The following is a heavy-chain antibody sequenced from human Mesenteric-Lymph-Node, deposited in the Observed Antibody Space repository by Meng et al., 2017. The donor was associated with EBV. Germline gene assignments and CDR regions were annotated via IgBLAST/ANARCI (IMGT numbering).Heavy chain of an antibody. V-gene: IGHV1-2*06. D-gene: IGHD3-22*01. CDR3: SHTDYFDNTGHH. CDR2: INPKSGAT. Sequence: QVLLVQSGAGVKKPGASVKVSFKASAYSYSGYYLHWVRQAPGQGLEWMGRINPKSGATSYAEKFQGRLAMTGDTSVSTAYMELASLRSDDTAVYFCSHTDYFDNTGHHWGQGTLVTVSS. J-gene: IGHJ4*02. CDR1: AYSYSGYY.